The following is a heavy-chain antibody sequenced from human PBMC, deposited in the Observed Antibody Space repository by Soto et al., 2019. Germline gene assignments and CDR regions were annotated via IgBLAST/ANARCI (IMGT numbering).Heavy chain of an antibody. CDR3: ARGCYCSSTSCYGCWFDP. CDR1: GGSFSGYY. D-gene: IGHD2-2*01. J-gene: IGHJ5*02. CDR2: INHSGST. Sequence: LSLTCAVYGGSFSGYYWSWIRQPPGKGLEWIGEINHSGSTNYNPSLKSRVTISVDTSKNQFSLKLSSVTATDTAVYYCARGCYCSSTSCYGCWFDPWGQGTLVTVSS. V-gene: IGHV4-34*01.